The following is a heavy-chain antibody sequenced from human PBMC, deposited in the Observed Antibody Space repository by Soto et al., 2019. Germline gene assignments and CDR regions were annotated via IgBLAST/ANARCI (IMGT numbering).Heavy chain of an antibody. CDR3: AGLTTASPGY. J-gene: IGHJ4*02. D-gene: IGHD1-1*01. CDR1: GFTFSTSN. V-gene: IGHV3-48*02. CDR2: ISGSSSTK. Sequence: EVQLVESGGGLVQPGGSLRLSCVASGFTFSTSNMNWVRQAPGRGLEWVSYISGSSSTKYYADSVKGRFTISRDNAKNSLFLQINCLRDEDRAVYYCAGLTTASPGYWGQGTLVTVSS.